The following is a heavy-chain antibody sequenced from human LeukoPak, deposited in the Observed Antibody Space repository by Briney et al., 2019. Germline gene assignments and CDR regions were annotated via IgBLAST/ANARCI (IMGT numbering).Heavy chain of an antibody. Sequence: PSETLSLTCTVSGGSISSYYWSWIRQPPGKGLEWIGYIYYSGSTNYNPSLKSRVTISVDTSKNQFSLKLSSVTAADTAVYYCARKRGELDYWGQGTLLTVSS. CDR1: GGSISSYY. J-gene: IGHJ4*02. CDR2: IYYSGST. CDR3: ARKRGELDY. D-gene: IGHD3-10*01. V-gene: IGHV4-59*01.